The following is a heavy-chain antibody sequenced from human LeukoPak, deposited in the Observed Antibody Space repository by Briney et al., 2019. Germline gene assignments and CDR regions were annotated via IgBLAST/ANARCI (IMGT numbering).Heavy chain of an antibody. J-gene: IGHJ4*02. CDR2: IDPSDSYT. CDR1: GYSFTSYW. Sequence: GESLRISCKGSGYSFTSYWISWVRQMPGKGLEWMGRIDPSDSYTNYSPSFQGHVTISADKSISTAYLQWSSLKASDTAKYYCASHCSSTSCYRYFDYWGQGTLVTVSS. D-gene: IGHD2-2*01. V-gene: IGHV5-10-1*01. CDR3: ASHCSSTSCYRYFDY.